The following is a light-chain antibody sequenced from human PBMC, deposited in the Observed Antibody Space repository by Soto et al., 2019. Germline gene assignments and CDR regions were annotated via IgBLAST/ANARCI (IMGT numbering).Light chain of an antibody. CDR1: QSVSSW. V-gene: IGKV1-5*03. J-gene: IGKJ4*01. Sequence: DIQMTQSPSTLSASVGDRVTITCRSSQSVSSWLAWYQQKPGKAPKLLIYKASNLESGVPSRFSGSGSGADFTLTISSLQPDDFATYCCQQYSTYPLTCGGGTKVEIK. CDR2: KAS. CDR3: QQYSTYPLT.